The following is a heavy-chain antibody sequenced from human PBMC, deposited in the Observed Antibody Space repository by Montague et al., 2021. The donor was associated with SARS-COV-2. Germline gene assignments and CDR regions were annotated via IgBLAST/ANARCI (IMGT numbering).Heavy chain of an antibody. V-gene: IGHV2-70*01. CDR1: GFSLSTSGMC. Sequence: PALVKPTQTLTLTCTFSGFSLSTSGMCVSWIRQPPGKALEWLALIDWDDDKYYSTSLKTRLTISKDTSKNQVVLTMTNMDPVDTATYYCARIPTGGSYYDYYYYGMDVWGQGTTVPVSS. J-gene: IGHJ6*02. D-gene: IGHD1-26*01. CDR3: ARIPTGGSYYDYYYYGMDV. CDR2: IDWDDDK.